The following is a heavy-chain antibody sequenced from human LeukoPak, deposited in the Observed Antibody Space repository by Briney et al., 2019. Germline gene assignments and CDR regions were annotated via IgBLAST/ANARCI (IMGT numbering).Heavy chain of an antibody. J-gene: IGHJ4*02. CDR2: INYSGNT. Sequence: SETLSLTCTVSGGSISSSSYYWGWIRQPPGKGLEWIGSINYSGNTYYNRSLSSRVTISVDTSKNQFSLKLSSVTAADTAVYYCARDIPSGYHDYWGQGTLVTVSS. V-gene: IGHV4-39*07. CDR1: GGSISSSSYY. CDR3: ARDIPSGYHDY. D-gene: IGHD3-3*01.